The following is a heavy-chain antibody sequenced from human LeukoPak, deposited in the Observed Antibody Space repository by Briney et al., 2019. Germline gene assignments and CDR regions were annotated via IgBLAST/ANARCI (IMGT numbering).Heavy chain of an antibody. D-gene: IGHD4-17*01. CDR1: GYTFTGYD. CDR2: INPTSGGT. V-gene: IGHV1-2*02. CDR3: ARAAGDYGDYDYFYYMDV. J-gene: IGHJ6*03. Sequence: VASVKVSCTASGYTFTGYDMHSVRQAPGQGPEWMGWINPTSGGTKYAQKFQGRVTMTRDTSISTAYMELNTLRSDDTATYYCARAAGDYGDYDYFYYMDVWGKGTTVTISS.